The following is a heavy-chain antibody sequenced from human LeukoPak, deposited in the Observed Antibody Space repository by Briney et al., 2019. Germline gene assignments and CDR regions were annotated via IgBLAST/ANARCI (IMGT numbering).Heavy chain of an antibody. D-gene: IGHD6-19*01. CDR3: AKSLPYSSGCHHFDY. CDR2: ISGSGTSP. CDR1: GFIFNNFA. J-gene: IGHJ4*02. V-gene: IGHV3-23*01. Sequence: PGGSLRLSCAASGFIFNNFAMSWVRQAPGKGLEWVSGISGSGTSPYYADSVKGRFTISRDNSKNTVYLQMNSLRVEDTAVYYCAKSLPYSSGCHHFDYWGQGTLVTVSS.